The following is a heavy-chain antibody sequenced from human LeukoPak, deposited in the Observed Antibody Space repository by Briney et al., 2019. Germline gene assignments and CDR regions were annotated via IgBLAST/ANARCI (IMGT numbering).Heavy chain of an antibody. D-gene: IGHD2-2*01. CDR2: ISGSGGNT. Sequence: GGPLRLSCAASGFTFSSYGMSWFGQAQGKGLEWVSAISGSGGNTYYADSVKGRFTISRDNSKNTLYLQMNSLRAEDTAVYYCAKSHTSSYEENWGQGTLVTVSS. J-gene: IGHJ4*02. CDR3: AKSHTSSYEEN. CDR1: GFTFSSYG. V-gene: IGHV3-23*01.